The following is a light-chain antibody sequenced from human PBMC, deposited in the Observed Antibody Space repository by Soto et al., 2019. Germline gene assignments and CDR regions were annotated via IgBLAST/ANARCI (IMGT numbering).Light chain of an antibody. CDR3: ISYKTDDTFV. Sequence: QSVLAQPASVSGSPGQSITISCAGTRSDIGASNSVSWYQHLPGRSPTLIIYEATNRPSGVSERFSGSKAGDTASLTISGLQADDESAYFCISYKTDDTFVFGGGTKVTVL. V-gene: IGLV2-14*01. CDR2: EAT. J-gene: IGLJ1*01. CDR1: RSDIGASNS.